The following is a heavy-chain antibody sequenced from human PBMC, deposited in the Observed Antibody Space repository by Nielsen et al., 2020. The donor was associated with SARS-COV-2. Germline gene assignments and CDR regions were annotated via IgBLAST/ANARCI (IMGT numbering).Heavy chain of an antibody. Sequence: SLKISCAASGFTFDDYAMHWVRQAPGKGLEWVSGTSWNSGSIGYADSVKGRFTISRDNAKNSLYLQMNSLRAEDTAVYYCATPRGYSYGPFDYWGQGTLVTVSS. D-gene: IGHD5-18*01. CDR1: GFTFDDYA. V-gene: IGHV3-9*01. CDR2: TSWNSGSI. J-gene: IGHJ4*02. CDR3: ATPRGYSYGPFDY.